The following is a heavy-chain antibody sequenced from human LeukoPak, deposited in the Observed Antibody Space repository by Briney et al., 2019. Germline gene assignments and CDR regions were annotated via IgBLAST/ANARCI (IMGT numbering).Heavy chain of an antibody. D-gene: IGHD4-17*01. J-gene: IGHJ4*02. CDR2: ISSSSSYI. Sequence: GGSLRLSCAASGFTFSSYSMNWVRQAPAKGLEWVSSISSSSSYIYYADSVKGRFTISRDNAKNSLYLQMNSLRAEDTAVYYCATTPLDYGDYVFDYWGQGTLVTVSS. V-gene: IGHV3-21*01. CDR1: GFTFSSYS. CDR3: ATTPLDYGDYVFDY.